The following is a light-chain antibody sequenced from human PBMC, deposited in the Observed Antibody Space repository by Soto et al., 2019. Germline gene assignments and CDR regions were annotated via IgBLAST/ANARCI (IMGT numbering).Light chain of an antibody. Sequence: EIVLTQSPGTLSLSPGERATLSCRASQSVGSAYLAWYQHKPGQAPRLLIYGASSRATGIPDRISGSGSGTHFTLTISRLEPEDFAVYSCQQYGSSRWTFGQGTKVEAK. CDR2: GAS. CDR1: QSVGSAY. V-gene: IGKV3-20*01. CDR3: QQYGSSRWT. J-gene: IGKJ1*01.